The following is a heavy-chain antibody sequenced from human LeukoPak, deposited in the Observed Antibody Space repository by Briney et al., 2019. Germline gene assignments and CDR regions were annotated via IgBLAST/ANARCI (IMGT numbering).Heavy chain of an antibody. CDR2: INVGSST. CDR3: ARDGPDDSGEFHYSDSGMDV. J-gene: IGHJ6*02. V-gene: IGHV3-74*01. CDR1: GFTFTSYW. D-gene: IGHD3-22*01. Sequence: SGGSLRLSCTASGFTFTSYWMHWVRQAPGEGLVWVSRINVGSSTAYADSVKGRFTISRDNAKNTLYLQMNSLRAEDTAVYYCARDGPDDSGEFHYSDSGMDVWGLGTTVTVSS.